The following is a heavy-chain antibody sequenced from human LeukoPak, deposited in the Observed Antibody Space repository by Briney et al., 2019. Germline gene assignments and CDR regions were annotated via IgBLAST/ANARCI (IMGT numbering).Heavy chain of an antibody. CDR3: ARDPPGSGSYLDY. D-gene: IGHD3-10*01. CDR1: TDSNTTYY. Sequence: SETLSFTCTVSTDSNTTYYWTWVRQPPGKGLEYIGYVYYTGSTNYNPSLKSRVTISLDTSKNQFSLKLTSVTAADTAVYYCARDPPGSGSYLDYWGQGTLVTVSS. V-gene: IGHV4-59*01. J-gene: IGHJ4*02. CDR2: VYYTGST.